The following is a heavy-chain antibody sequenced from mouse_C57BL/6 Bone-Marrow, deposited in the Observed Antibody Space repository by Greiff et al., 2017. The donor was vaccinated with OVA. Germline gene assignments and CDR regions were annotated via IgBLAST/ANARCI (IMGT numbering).Heavy chain of an antibody. CDR3: ARMEKRDYFDY. V-gene: IGHV1-81*01. CDR2: IYPRSGNT. CDR1: GYTFTSYG. J-gene: IGHJ2*01. Sequence: VKLQESGAELARPGASVKLSCKASGYTFTSYGISWVKQRTGQGLEWIGEIYPRSGNTYYNEKFKGKATLTADKSSSTAYMELRSLTSEDSAVYFCARMEKRDYFDYWGQGTTLTVSS.